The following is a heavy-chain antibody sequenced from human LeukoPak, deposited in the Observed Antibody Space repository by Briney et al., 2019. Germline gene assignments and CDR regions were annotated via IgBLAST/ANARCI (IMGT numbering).Heavy chain of an antibody. D-gene: IGHD5-12*01. CDR2: IKSKTDGGTT. J-gene: IGHJ4*02. V-gene: IGHV3-15*01. Sequence: GGSLRLSCAASGFTFSNAWMSWVRQAPGKGLEWVGRIKSKTDGGTTDYAAPVKGRFTISRDDSKNTLYLQMNSLKTEDTAVYYCTTGLDIVATIEFDYWGQGRMVSV. CDR3: TTGLDIVATIEFDY. CDR1: GFTFSNAW.